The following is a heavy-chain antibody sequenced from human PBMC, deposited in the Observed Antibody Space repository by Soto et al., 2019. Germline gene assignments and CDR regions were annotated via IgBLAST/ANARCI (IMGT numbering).Heavy chain of an antibody. CDR3: ARMPMTTVSPDYYYYYGMDV. CDR1: GYSFTSYW. CDR2: IYPGDSDT. J-gene: IGHJ6*02. D-gene: IGHD4-4*01. Sequence: PGESLKISCKVSGYSFTSYWIGWVRQMPGKGLEWMGIIYPGDSDTRYSPSFQGQVTISADKSISTAYLQWSSLKASDTAMYYCARMPMTTVSPDYYYYYGMDVWGQGTTVTVSS. V-gene: IGHV5-51*01.